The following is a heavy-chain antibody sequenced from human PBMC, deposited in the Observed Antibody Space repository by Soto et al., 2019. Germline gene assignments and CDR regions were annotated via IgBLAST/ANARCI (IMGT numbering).Heavy chain of an antibody. CDR3: AKDRTIGGYLTPADAFDI. V-gene: IGHV3-23*01. Sequence: EVQLLESGGGLVQPGGSLRLSCAASGFTFSSYAMSWVRQAPGKGLEWVSAISGSGGSTYYADSAKGRFTISSDNSKNPLDLQMNSLRAEDTAVYYCAKDRTIGGYLTPADAFDIWGQGTMVTVSS. CDR1: GFTFSSYA. J-gene: IGHJ3*02. CDR2: ISGSGGST. D-gene: IGHD3-22*01.